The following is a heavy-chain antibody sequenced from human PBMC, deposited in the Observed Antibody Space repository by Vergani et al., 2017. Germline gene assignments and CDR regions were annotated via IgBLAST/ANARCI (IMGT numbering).Heavy chain of an antibody. J-gene: IGHJ4*02. CDR1: GFTVSSNY. Sequence: EVQLLESGGGLVQPGGSLRLSCAASGFTVSSNYMSWVRQAPGKGLEWVSVIYSGGSTYYADSVKGRFTISRDNSKNTLYLQMNSLRAEDTAVYYCAREFPSHGGMELKWLHPPTGFDYWGQGTLVTVSS. CDR3: AREFPSHGGMELKWLHPPTGFDY. V-gene: IGHV3-66*01. CDR2: IYSGGST. D-gene: IGHD5-12*01.